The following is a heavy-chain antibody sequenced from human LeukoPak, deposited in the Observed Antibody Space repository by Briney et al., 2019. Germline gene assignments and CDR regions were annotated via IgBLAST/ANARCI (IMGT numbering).Heavy chain of an antibody. CDR1: GYTFTSYG. Sequence: ASVKVSCKASGYTFTSYGISWVRQAPGQGLEWMGWISAYNGNTNYAQKLQGRVTMTTDTSTSTAYMELRSLRSGDTAVYYCARYYYDSSGYYYPDYWGQGTLVTVSS. CDR2: ISAYNGNT. V-gene: IGHV1-18*01. D-gene: IGHD3-22*01. CDR3: ARYYYDSSGYYYPDY. J-gene: IGHJ4*02.